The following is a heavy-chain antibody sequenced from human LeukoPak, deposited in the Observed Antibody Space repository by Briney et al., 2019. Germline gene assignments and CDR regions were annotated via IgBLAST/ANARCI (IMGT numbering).Heavy chain of an antibody. D-gene: IGHD6-13*01. V-gene: IGHV1-18*01. CDR1: GYTFTSFG. CDR3: VSDLAGAAAGSIPLFDF. CDR2: ISAYNGNT. J-gene: IGHJ4*02. Sequence: ASVKVSCKASGYTFTSFGITWVRQAPGQGPEWMGWISAYNGNTNYAQKVRGRVTMTTDTSTSTAYMELRSLRSDDTAVYYCVSDLAGAAAGSIPLFDFWGQGTLVTVSS.